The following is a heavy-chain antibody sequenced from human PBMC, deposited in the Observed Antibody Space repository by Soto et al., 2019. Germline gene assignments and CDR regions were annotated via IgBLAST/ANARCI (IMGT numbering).Heavy chain of an antibody. CDR1: GYTFTGYY. Sequence: ASVKVSCKASGYTFTGYYMHWVRQAPGQGLEWMGWINPNSGGTNYAQKFQGWVTMTRDTSISTAYMELSRLRSDDTAVYYCARGWGGSPVVLIAADHFDYWGQGTLVTVSS. CDR3: ARGWGGSPVVLIAADHFDY. CDR2: INPNSGGT. V-gene: IGHV1-2*04. D-gene: IGHD6-13*01. J-gene: IGHJ4*02.